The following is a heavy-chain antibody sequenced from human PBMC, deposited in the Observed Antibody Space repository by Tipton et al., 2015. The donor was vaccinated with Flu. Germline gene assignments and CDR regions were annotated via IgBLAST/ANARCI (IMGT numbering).Heavy chain of an antibody. Sequence: TLSLTCTVSGGSINSGGAYWTWIRRHPGRGLEWIGCMYYSGSTYINPSLTSRVNMSVDTSKNQFSLKVNSVTAADTAIYYCARDQGFGGGLSYNYYAMDVWGQGTTVSVSS. CDR3: ARDQGFGGGLSYNYYAMDV. J-gene: IGHJ6*02. D-gene: IGHD3-10*01. CDR1: GGSINSGGAY. V-gene: IGHV4-31*03. CDR2: MYYSGST.